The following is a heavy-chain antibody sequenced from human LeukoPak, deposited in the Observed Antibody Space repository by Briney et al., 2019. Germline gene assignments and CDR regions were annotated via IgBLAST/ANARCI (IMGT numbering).Heavy chain of an antibody. CDR3: ARHPITIFGVVLAYFDY. J-gene: IGHJ4*02. V-gene: IGHV4-38-2*01. Sequence: PSETLSLTCAVSDSSMSSGYYWGWIRQPPGKGLDWIGSVYHSGSTHYNPSLKSRVTIPVDTSKNQFSLKLTSVTAADTAVYYCARHPITIFGVVLAYFDYWGQGTLVTVSS. CDR2: VYHSGST. CDR1: DSSMSSGYY. D-gene: IGHD3-3*01.